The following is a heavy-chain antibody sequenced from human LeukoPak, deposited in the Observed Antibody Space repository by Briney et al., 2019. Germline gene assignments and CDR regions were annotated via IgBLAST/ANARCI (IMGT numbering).Heavy chain of an antibody. Sequence: SETLSLPCAVYGGSFSGYYWSWIRQPPGKGLEWIGEINHIGSTNYNPSLKSRVTISVDTSKNQFSLKLSSVTAADTAVYYCARGGYYDFWSGYSVGSFDYWGQGTLVTVSS. J-gene: IGHJ4*02. CDR3: ARGGYYDFWSGYSVGSFDY. V-gene: IGHV4-34*01. D-gene: IGHD3-3*01. CDR2: INHIGST. CDR1: GGSFSGYY.